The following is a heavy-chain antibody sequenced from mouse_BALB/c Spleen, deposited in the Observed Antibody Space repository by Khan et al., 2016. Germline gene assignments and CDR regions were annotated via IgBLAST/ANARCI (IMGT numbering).Heavy chain of an antibody. Sequence: EVKLLESGGGLVQPGGSLKLSCAASGFDFSRYWTSWVRQAPGKGLEWIGEINLDSSTIDYTPSLKDKFIISRDNAKNTLYLQMSKVRSKDTALYYCARGSYVPGSLEYWGQGTTLTVSS. J-gene: IGHJ2*01. CDR2: INLDSSTI. V-gene: IGHV4-1*02. CDR3: ARGSYVPGSLEY. D-gene: IGHD1-1*02. CDR1: GFDFSRYW.